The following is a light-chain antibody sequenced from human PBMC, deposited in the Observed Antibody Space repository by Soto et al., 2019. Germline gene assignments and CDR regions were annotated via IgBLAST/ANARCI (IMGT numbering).Light chain of an antibody. J-gene: IGLJ1*01. V-gene: IGLV2-14*01. CDR2: DVS. Sequence: QSALTQPASVSGSPGQSITISCTGTSSDVGGYNYVSWYQQHPGKAPNLRIYDVSNRPSGVSNRFSGSKSGNTASLTISGLQAEDEADYYCSSYTTSSPLFGTGTKLTVL. CDR3: SSYTTSSPL. CDR1: SSDVGGYNY.